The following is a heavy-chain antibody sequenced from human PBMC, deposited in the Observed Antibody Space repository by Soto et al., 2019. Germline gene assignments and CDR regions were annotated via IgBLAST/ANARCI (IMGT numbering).Heavy chain of an antibody. V-gene: IGHV3-33*08. CDR2: VWNDGTNP. CDR3: ARDNVASTNNFWFDP. CDR1: GVTFIHHA. Sequence: GGSLRLSCEASGVTFIHHAMTWVRQAPGKGLEWVALVWNDGTNPYYADSVQGRFIISRDNSKNTLYLQMNSLSAEDTAVYYCARDNVASTNNFWFDPRGQGTQVTVSS. J-gene: IGHJ5*02. D-gene: IGHD1-1*01.